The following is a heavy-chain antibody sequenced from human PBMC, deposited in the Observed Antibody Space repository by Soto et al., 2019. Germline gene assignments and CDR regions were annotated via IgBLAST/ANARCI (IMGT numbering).Heavy chain of an antibody. CDR2: INSDGSST. D-gene: IGHD3-22*01. J-gene: IGHJ4*02. CDR1: GFTFSSYW. CDR3: ARAADWYYDSSGSHDY. Sequence: GGSLRLSCAASGFTFSSYWMHWVRQAPGTGLVWVSRINSDGSSTSYADSVRGRFTISRDNAKNTLYLQMNSLRAEDTAVYYCARAADWYYDSSGSHDYWGQGTLVTVSS. V-gene: IGHV3-74*01.